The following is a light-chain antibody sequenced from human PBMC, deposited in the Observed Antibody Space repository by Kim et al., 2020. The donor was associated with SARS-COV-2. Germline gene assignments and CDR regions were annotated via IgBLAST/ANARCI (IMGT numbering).Light chain of an antibody. CDR1: QSISSY. V-gene: IGKV1-17*01. CDR3: LQNNTYPIT. CDR2: GAS. J-gene: IGKJ5*01. Sequence: GDRVTITCRESQSISSYLNWYKQNPGRAPKRLIYGASSLQSGVPSRFSGSGSGTEFTLTISSLQPEDFATYFCLQNNTYPITFGQGTRREIK.